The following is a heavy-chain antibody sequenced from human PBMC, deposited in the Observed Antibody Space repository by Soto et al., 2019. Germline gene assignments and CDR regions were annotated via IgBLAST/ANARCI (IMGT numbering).Heavy chain of an antibody. CDR2: ISHDGSDK. J-gene: IGHJ4*02. D-gene: IGHD2-21*01. CDR1: GFTFNQYG. Sequence: QVQLVESGGGVVQPGRSLRLSCAASGFTFNQYGMHWVRQAPGKGLEWVAVISHDGSDKYYADSVKGRFTISRDDSNNMLFLQINSLRPGATAVYYCANRAGRDPTTLFSGPFDFWGQGTLVSVSS. CDR3: ANRAGRDPTTLFSGPFDF. V-gene: IGHV3-30*18.